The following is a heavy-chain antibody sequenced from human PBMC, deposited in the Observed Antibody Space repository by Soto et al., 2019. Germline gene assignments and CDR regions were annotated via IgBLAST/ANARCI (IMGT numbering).Heavy chain of an antibody. V-gene: IGHV4-34*01. CDR3: ARNGSYYDFWSGYYFGGGMDV. CDR1: GGSFSGYY. Sequence: SETLSLTCAVYGGSFSGYYWSWIRQPPGKGLEWIGEINHSGSTNYNPSLKSRVSISVDTSKNQFSLKLSSVTAADAAVYYCARNGSYYDFWSGYYFGGGMDVWGQGTTVTVSS. CDR2: INHSGST. J-gene: IGHJ6*02. D-gene: IGHD3-3*01.